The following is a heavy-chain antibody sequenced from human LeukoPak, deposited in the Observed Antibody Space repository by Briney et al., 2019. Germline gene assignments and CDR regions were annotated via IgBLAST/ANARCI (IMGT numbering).Heavy chain of an antibody. V-gene: IGHV3-11*04. Sequence: PGGSLRLSCAASGFTFSDYYMSWIRQAPGKGLEWVSYISSSGSTIYYADSVKGRFTISRDNAKDSLYLQMNSLRAEDTAVYYCASYSSSVSGLDYWGQGTLVTVSS. CDR1: GFTFSDYY. D-gene: IGHD6-6*01. J-gene: IGHJ4*02. CDR3: ASYSSSVSGLDY. CDR2: ISSSGSTI.